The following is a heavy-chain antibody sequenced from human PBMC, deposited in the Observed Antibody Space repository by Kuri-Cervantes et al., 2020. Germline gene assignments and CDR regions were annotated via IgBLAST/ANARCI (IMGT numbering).Heavy chain of an antibody. CDR2: ISPDSLVT. V-gene: IGHV3-48*01. CDR1: GFTFSSYG. D-gene: IGHD1-26*01. CDR3: VRVGQVVDY. J-gene: IGHJ4*02. Sequence: GGSLRLSCAASGFTFSSYGINWVRQAPGKGLEWIAHISPDSLVTYYADSVRGRFTISRDNANASLFLQLSSLRVEDTAVYYCVRVGQVVDYWGQGTLVTVSS.